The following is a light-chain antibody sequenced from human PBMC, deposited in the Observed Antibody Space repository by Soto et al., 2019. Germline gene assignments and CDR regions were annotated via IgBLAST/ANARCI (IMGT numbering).Light chain of an antibody. CDR3: QLYGDSPMYT. CDR2: GAS. V-gene: IGKV3-15*01. Sequence: EIVMTQSPATLSVSPGERATLSCRASQSVGSNLAWYQQKPGQAPRLLIYGASTRATDIPARFSGSGSGTDFTLTISRLEPEDFAVYYCQLYGDSPMYTFGLGTKVDIK. J-gene: IGKJ2*01. CDR1: QSVGSN.